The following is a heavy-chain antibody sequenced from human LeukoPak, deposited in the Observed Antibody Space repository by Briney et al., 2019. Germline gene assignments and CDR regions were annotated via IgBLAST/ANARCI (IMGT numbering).Heavy chain of an antibody. CDR1: GFTFSSYG. CDR3: ARRRDSGSLQHFDY. J-gene: IGHJ4*02. Sequence: GGSLRLSCAASGFTFSSYGMHWVRQAPGKGLKWVAFIRYDGSDKYYGDSVKGRFTISRDNSMNTLYLQMNSLRAEDTAVYYCARRRDSGSLQHFDYWGQGTLVTVSS. CDR2: IRYDGSDK. D-gene: IGHD1-26*01. V-gene: IGHV3-30*02.